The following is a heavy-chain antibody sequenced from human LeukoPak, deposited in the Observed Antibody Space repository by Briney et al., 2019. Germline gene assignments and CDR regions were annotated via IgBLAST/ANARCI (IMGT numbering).Heavy chain of an antibody. V-gene: IGHV1-46*01. CDR1: GYTFSNYY. Sequence: ASVKVSCKASGYTFSNYYIHWVRQAPGQDLEWMGIINPSVGSASYAQKFQGRVTMTRDTSTTTVYMELNNLKSEDTAVYYCARDGSPARFDYWGHGTLVTVSS. J-gene: IGHJ4*01. CDR3: ARDGSPARFDY. CDR2: INPSVGSA. D-gene: IGHD6-13*01.